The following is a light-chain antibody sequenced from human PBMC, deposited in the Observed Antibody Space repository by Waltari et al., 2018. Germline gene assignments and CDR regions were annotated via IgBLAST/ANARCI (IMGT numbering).Light chain of an antibody. CDR1: RGISNN. CDR3: QQYKTYPFT. V-gene: IGKV1-16*02. CDR2: SAS. J-gene: IGKJ3*01. Sequence: DIQMTQSPSSLSASVGDRVTITCRASRGISNNLAWFQQKPGQAPEPLIYSASSLQSGVPSKFSGSGSGTDFTLTISSLQPEDFATYYCQQYKTYPFTFGPGTKLDI.